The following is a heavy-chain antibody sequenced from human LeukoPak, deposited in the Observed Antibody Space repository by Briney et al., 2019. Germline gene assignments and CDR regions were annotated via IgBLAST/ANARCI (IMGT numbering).Heavy chain of an antibody. CDR1: GFTFSDYA. V-gene: IGHV3-23*01. CDR3: AKDYAVVTAFFHY. D-gene: IGHD2-2*01. J-gene: IGHJ4*02. Sequence: GGSLRLSCAASGFTFSDYAMSWVRRAPGKGLECISIISGSGGSTYYADSVKGRFTISRDNSKNTLYLQMNSLRAEDTAVYYCAKDYAVVTAFFHYWGQGTLVTVSS. CDR2: ISGSGGST.